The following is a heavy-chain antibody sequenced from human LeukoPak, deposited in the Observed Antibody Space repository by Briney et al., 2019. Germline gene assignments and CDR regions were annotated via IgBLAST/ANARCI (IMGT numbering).Heavy chain of an antibody. D-gene: IGHD3-10*01. CDR2: ISAYNGNT. V-gene: IGHV1-18*01. Sequence: GASVKVSCKASGYTFTSYGISWVRQAPGQGREWMGWISAYNGNTNYAQKLQGRVTMTTDTSTSTAYMELRSLRSDDTAVYYCARDDPEWFGELKVDYWGQGTLVTVSS. CDR3: ARDDPEWFGELKVDY. CDR1: GYTFTSYG. J-gene: IGHJ4*02.